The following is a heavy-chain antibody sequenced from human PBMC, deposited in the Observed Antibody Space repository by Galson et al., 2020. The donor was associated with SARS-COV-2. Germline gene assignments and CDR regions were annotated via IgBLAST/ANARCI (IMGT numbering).Heavy chain of an antibody. CDR2: IYTTTGGT. CDR1: DCSIITGAYY. Sequence: SETLSLTCTVPDCSIITGAYYWSWIRQPAGKGLEWIGRIYTTTGGTNYNPSLKSRVTISVDTSKNQFSLRLTSVTAADTAVYYCARESRWVLYFDFWGQGSLVTVSS. D-gene: IGHD1-26*01. J-gene: IGHJ4*02. CDR3: ARESRWVLYFDF. V-gene: IGHV4-61*02.